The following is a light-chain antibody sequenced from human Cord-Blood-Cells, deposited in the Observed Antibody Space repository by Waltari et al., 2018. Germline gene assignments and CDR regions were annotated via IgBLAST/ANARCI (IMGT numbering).Light chain of an antibody. CDR3: SSYTSSSTWV. CDR2: DVS. V-gene: IGLV2-14*01. Sequence: QSALTQPASVSGSPGQSITISFTGTSSDVGGYHYVSWYQQHPGKAPKLMIYDVSKRPSGVSNRFSGSKSGNTASLTISGLQAEDEADYYCSSYTSSSTWVFGGGTKLTVL. J-gene: IGLJ3*02. CDR1: SSDVGGYHY.